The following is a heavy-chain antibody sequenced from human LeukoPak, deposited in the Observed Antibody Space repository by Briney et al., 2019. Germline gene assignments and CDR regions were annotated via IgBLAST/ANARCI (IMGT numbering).Heavy chain of an antibody. Sequence: ASLKDSCEAPGYTFTGYYMHWVREAPRERLEWMGWINPNSGGTSYAKKFQGRVTMTRDTSISTAYMERSRLRSDDTAVYYCARDKGEMATIIGYWGQGTLVTVSS. CDR1: GYTFTGYY. V-gene: IGHV1-2*02. CDR2: INPNSGGT. D-gene: IGHD5-24*01. CDR3: ARDKGEMATIIGY. J-gene: IGHJ4*02.